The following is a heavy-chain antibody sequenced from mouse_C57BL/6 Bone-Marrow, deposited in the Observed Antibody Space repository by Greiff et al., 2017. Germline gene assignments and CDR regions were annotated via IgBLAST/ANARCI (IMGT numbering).Heavy chain of an antibody. CDR2: ISSGGSYT. Sequence: EVQRVESGGDLVKPGGSLKLSCAASGFTFSSYGMSWVRQTPDKRLEWVATISSGGSYTYYPDSVKGRFTISRDNAKNTLYLQMSSLKSEDTAMYYCARATVVAGAMDYWGQGTSVTVSS. V-gene: IGHV5-6*01. D-gene: IGHD1-1*01. CDR1: GFTFSSYG. CDR3: ARATVVAGAMDY. J-gene: IGHJ4*01.